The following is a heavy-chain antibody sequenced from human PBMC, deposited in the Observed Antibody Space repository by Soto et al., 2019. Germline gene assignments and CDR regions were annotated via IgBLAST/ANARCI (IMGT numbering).Heavy chain of an antibody. CDR1: GFTLSTYA. V-gene: IGHV3-23*01. D-gene: IGHD3-10*01. CDR3: AKGDYTMVRGS. J-gene: IGHJ5*02. CDR2: ITGSGGST. Sequence: PGGSLRLSCAASGFTLSTYAMSGVRQARGKGLEWVSVITGSGGSTYYAASVKGRFTISRDNSNTTLYLQMNRMRAEATAVYYCAKGDYTMVRGSWGQGTLVTVSS.